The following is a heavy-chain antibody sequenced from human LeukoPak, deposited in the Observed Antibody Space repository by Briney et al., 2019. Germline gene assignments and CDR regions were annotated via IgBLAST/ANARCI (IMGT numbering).Heavy chain of an antibody. V-gene: IGHV1-69*04. D-gene: IGHD1-26*01. CDR2: IIPILGIA. Sequence: GASVKVSCKASGGTFISYAISWVRQAPGQGLEWMGRIIPILGIANYAQKFQGRVTITADKSTSTAYMELSSLRSEDTAVYYCAAQGVGATGPYFDYWGQGTLVTVSS. CDR1: GGTFISYA. CDR3: AAQGVGATGPYFDY. J-gene: IGHJ4*02.